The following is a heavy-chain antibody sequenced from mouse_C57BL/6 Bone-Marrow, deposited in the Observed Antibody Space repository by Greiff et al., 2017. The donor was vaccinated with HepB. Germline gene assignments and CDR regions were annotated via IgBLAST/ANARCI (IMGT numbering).Heavy chain of an antibody. CDR3: ARKGYYYGSSYNYFDY. V-gene: IGHV1-76*01. CDR2: IYPGSGNT. CDR1: GYTFTDYY. J-gene: IGHJ2*01. Sequence: VQLQQSGAELVRPGASVKLSCKASGYTFTDYYINWVKQRPGQGLEWIARIYPGSGNTYYNEKFKGKATLTAEKSSSTAYMQLSSLTSEDSAVYFCARKGYYYGSSYNYFDYWGQGTTLTVSS. D-gene: IGHD1-1*01.